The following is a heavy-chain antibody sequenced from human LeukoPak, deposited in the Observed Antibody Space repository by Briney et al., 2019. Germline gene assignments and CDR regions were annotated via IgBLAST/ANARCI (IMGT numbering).Heavy chain of an antibody. Sequence: ASVKVSCKASGYIFTIYAIHWVRQAPGQRLEWMGWINADTGNTKYSQKVQGRVTITRDTSASTAYMELSSLRSEDTAVYYCARGGSGGTVGYFDYWDQGTLVTVSS. CDR3: ARGGSGGTVGYFDY. CDR1: GYIFTIYA. D-gene: IGHD3-10*01. CDR2: INADTGNT. J-gene: IGHJ4*02. V-gene: IGHV1-3*01.